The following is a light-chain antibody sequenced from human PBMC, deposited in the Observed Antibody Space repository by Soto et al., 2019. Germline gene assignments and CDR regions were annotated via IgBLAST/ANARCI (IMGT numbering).Light chain of an antibody. J-gene: IGKJ1*01. CDR2: VPS. V-gene: IGKV3-20*01. CDR1: QSVSSSY. Sequence: EIVLTQSPGTLSLSPGERARLSCRASQSVSSSYLAWYQQKPGQAPRLLISVPSSRATGIPDRFSGSGSGTEFTLTISSLQSEDFAVYYCQQYGSSFGQGTKVDIK. CDR3: QQYGSS.